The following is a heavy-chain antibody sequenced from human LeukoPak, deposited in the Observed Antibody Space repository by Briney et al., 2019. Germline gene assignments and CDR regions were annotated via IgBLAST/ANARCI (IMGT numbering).Heavy chain of an antibody. Sequence: GGSLRLSCAASGFTFSSYAMSWVRQAPGKGLEWVSAISGSGGSTYYADSVKGRFTISRDNSKNTLYLQMNSLRAEDTAVYYCAREWRCNGTICYRDYWGQGTLVTVSS. D-gene: IGHD2-2*02. J-gene: IGHJ4*02. CDR1: GFTFSSYA. CDR3: AREWRCNGTICYRDY. CDR2: ISGSGGST. V-gene: IGHV3-23*01.